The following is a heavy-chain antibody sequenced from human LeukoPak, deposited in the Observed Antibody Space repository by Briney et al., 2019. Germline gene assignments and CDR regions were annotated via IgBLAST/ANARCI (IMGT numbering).Heavy chain of an antibody. CDR1: GFNFGDFA. J-gene: IGHJ4*02. D-gene: IGHD3-3*01. CDR3: DNGEW. CDR2: ISDTGKVV. Sequence: GGSLRLSCIGSGFNFGDFAMSWVRQVPGRSPEFVSSISDTGKVVFYRDSVRGRATVSRDNSRSTLYLQLSDVRGDGTAVYYCDNGEWWGPGTQVVVSS. V-gene: IGHV3-23*01.